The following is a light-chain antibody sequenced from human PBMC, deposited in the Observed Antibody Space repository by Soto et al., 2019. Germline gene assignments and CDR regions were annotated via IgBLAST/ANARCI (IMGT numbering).Light chain of an antibody. J-gene: IGLJ2*01. CDR3: SSYTSSSTPL. V-gene: IGLV2-14*01. Sequence: QSVLTQPASVSGSPGQSITISCTGTSSDVGGYNYVSWYQQHPSKAPKLMIYDVSNRPSGVSNRFSGSKSGNTASLTISGHQAEDEADYYCSSYTSSSTPLFGGGTKLTVL. CDR1: SSDVGGYNY. CDR2: DVS.